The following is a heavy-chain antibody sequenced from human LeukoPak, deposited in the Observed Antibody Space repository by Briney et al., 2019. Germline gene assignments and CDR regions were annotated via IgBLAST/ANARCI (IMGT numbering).Heavy chain of an antibody. CDR3: ARRDRDGNFEYFYY. Sequence: GESLKISCKGSGYNFGTHWIGWVRQMPGKGLDWMGVIYPGDSETRYNPSFEGQVTISADKSVSTAYLQWSSLKASDTAIYYCARRDRDGNFEYFYYWGQGTLVTVSS. CDR1: GYNFGTHW. J-gene: IGHJ1*01. V-gene: IGHV5-51*01. D-gene: IGHD4-23*01. CDR2: IYPGDSET.